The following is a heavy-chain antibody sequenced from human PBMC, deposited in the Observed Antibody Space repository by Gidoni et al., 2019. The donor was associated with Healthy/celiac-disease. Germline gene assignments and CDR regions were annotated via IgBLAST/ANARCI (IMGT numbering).Heavy chain of an antibody. Sequence: QLPLQESGPGLVKPSETLSLPCTVSGCSISSSSYYWGWIRQPPGKGLEWIGSIYYSGSTYYNPSLKSRVTISVDTSKNQFSLKLSSVTAADTAVYYCARDGPRGYSYGSPWDYWGQGTLVTVSS. V-gene: IGHV4-39*07. CDR2: IYYSGST. D-gene: IGHD5-18*01. CDR1: GCSISSSSYY. J-gene: IGHJ4*02. CDR3: ARDGPRGYSYGSPWDY.